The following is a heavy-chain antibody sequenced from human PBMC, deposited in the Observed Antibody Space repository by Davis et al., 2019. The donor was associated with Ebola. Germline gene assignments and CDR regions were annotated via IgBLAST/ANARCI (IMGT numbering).Heavy chain of an antibody. Sequence: SETLSLTCTVSGGSISSSSYYWGWIRQPPGKGLEWIGSIYYSGSTYYNPSLKSRVTISVDKSKNQFSLKLSSVTAADTAVYYCARGGYSSSWYLRNWFDPWGQGTLVTVSS. J-gene: IGHJ5*02. CDR1: GGSISSSSYY. D-gene: IGHD6-13*01. CDR2: IYYSGST. CDR3: ARGGYSSSWYLRNWFDP. V-gene: IGHV4-39*07.